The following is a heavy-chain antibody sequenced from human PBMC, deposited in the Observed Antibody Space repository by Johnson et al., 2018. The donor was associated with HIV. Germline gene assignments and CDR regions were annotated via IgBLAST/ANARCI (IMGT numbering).Heavy chain of an antibody. J-gene: IGHJ3*02. Sequence: VQLVESGGGVVQPGRSLRLSCAASGFTISGFYMSWVRQAPGKVPEWLAVVSSGGRTGYADSVKGRFTISRDNAKNSLYLQMNSLRGEDTALYYCARAGGAVRVNGFDMWGQGTMVTVSS. D-gene: IGHD6-19*01. CDR2: VSSGGRT. CDR3: ARAGGAVRVNGFDM. V-gene: IGHV3-20*04. CDR1: GFTISGFY.